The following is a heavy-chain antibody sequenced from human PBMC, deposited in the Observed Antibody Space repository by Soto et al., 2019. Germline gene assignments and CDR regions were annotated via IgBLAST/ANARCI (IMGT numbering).Heavy chain of an antibody. CDR2: MNPNSGNT. D-gene: IGHD5-12*01. J-gene: IGHJ4*02. CDR3: ASARIVATILFDY. CDR1: GYTFTSYD. V-gene: IGHV1-8*01. Sequence: GASVKVSCKASGYTFTSYDINWVRQATGQGLEWMGWMNPNSGNTGYAQKFQGRVTMTRNTSISTAYMELSSLRSEDTAVYYCASARIVATILFDYWGQGTLVTVSS.